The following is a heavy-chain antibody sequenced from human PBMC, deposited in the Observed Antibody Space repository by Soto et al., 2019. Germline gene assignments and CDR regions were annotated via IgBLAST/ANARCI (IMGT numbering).Heavy chain of an antibody. CDR2: ISGRGGST. Sequence: GGSLRLSCAASGFTFSSYAMSWVRQAPGKGLEWVSAISGRGGSTYYADSVKGRFTISRDNSKNTLYLKMNSLRAEDTAVYYCAKDDPPNYDILTGYPNWFDPWGQGTLVTVSS. CDR1: GFTFSSYA. J-gene: IGHJ5*02. CDR3: AKDDPPNYDILTGYPNWFDP. D-gene: IGHD3-9*01. V-gene: IGHV3-23*01.